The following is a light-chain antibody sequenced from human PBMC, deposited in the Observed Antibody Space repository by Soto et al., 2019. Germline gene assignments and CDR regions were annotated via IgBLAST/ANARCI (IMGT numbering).Light chain of an antibody. CDR1: QDVTNNY. J-gene: IGKJ4*01. CDR2: DAS. CDR3: QQCSISPLT. V-gene: IGKV3-20*01. Sequence: EIVLTQSPGTLSLSPGERATLSCRASQDVTNNYLAWYQQKPGRAPRLLIHDASIRATGIPDRFSGSGSVTDFTLTISRLETEDFAVYYCQQCSISPLTFGGGTKVEIK.